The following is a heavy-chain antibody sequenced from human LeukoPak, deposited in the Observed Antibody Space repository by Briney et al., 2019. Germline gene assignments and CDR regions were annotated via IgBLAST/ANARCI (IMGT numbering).Heavy chain of an antibody. CDR2: TYYSGST. J-gene: IGHJ4*02. D-gene: IGHD3-10*01. CDR1: GGSISSYY. CDR3: ARGTYYYGSGSYYYFDY. V-gene: IGHV4-59*01. Sequence: SETLSLTCTVSGGSISSYYWSWIRQPPGKGLEWIGYTYYSGSTNYNPSLKSRVTISVDTSKNQFSLKLSPVTAADTAVYYCARGTYYYGSGSYYYFDYWGQGTLVTVSS.